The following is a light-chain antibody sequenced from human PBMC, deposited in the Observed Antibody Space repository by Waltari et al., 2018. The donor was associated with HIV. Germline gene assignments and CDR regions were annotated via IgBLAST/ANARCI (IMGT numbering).Light chain of an antibody. V-gene: IGLV2-14*01. Sequence: QSALSQPASVSGSPGPSITIPCSGTALDVGSFTFVSCYQRHEDVSPRLLIYEVSHRPSGISSRFSGSKSGNTASLTISGLQADDEAIYFCSSYSSSSLPIIFGGGTKVTVL. CDR3: SSYSSSSLPII. CDR2: EVS. CDR1: ALDVGSFTF. J-gene: IGLJ2*01.